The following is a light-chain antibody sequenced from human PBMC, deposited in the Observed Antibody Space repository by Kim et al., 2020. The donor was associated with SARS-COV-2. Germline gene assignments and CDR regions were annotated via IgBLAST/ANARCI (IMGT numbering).Light chain of an antibody. CDR2: QDN. J-gene: IGLJ2*01. V-gene: IGLV3-1*01. CDR3: QASDSNTVV. CDR1: NLGNKY. Sequence: SYELTQPPSVSVSPGQTASITCPGDNLGNKYACWYQQKPGQSPMLVIYQDNKRPSGIPERISGSNSGNTATLTISGTQAMDEADYFCQASDSNTVVFGGGAQLTVL.